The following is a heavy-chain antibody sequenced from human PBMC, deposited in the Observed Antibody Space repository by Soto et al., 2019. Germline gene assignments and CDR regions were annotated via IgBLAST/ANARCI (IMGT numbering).Heavy chain of an antibody. V-gene: IGHV4-59*01. CDR3: ARDRNGKGYYGMDV. J-gene: IGHJ6*02. CDR2: IFYSGST. Sequence: QVQLQESGPGLVKPSETLSLTCTVSGGSISSYYWNWIRQPPGKGLEWIGYIFYSGSTNYNPSLKSRVPISVDTSKNQFSLKLNSVTAADTAVYYCARDRNGKGYYGMDVWGQGTTVTVSS. CDR1: GGSISSYY.